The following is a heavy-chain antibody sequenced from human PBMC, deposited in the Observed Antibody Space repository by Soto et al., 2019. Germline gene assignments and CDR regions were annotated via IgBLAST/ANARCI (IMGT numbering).Heavy chain of an antibody. D-gene: IGHD3-16*01. CDR3: ARARGVDY. CDR1: GFTFSNHW. J-gene: IGHJ4*02. V-gene: IGHV3-7*03. CDR2: IKADGSAK. Sequence: EVYLVESGGGLIQPGGSLRLSCVGSGFTFSNHWMNWVRQAPGQGLEWVANIKADGSAKSYVDAVKGRVSISRDNAKNSLYRQMNRLRAEDTAVYYCARARGVDYWGQGTEVTVSS.